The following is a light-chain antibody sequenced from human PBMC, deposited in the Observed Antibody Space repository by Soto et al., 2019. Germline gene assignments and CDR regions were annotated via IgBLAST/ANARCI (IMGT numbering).Light chain of an antibody. Sequence: QSALTQPRSVSGSPGQSVTISCTGSSSDVGAYNFASWYQQHPGAAPKLLIHDVTKRPPGVPDRFSASKSGNTASLTISGLQAEDEADYYCCSYAGEYKYVFGSGTKLTVL. CDR2: DVT. V-gene: IGLV2-11*01. CDR1: SSDVGAYNF. J-gene: IGLJ1*01. CDR3: CSYAGEYKYV.